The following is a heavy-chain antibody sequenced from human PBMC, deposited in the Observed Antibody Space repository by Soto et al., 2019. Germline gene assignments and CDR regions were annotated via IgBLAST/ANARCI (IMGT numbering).Heavy chain of an antibody. J-gene: IGHJ3*02. D-gene: IGHD1-1*01. CDR3: ARDKGMERRYGAFDI. V-gene: IGHV4-59*01. Sequence: QVQLQESGPGLVKPSETLSLTCTVSGGSISSYYWSWIRQPPGKGLEWIGYIYYSGSTNYNPSLKSRVTISVDTSKNQFSLKLSSVTAADTAVYYCARDKGMERRYGAFDIWGQGTMVTVSS. CDR1: GGSISSYY. CDR2: IYYSGST.